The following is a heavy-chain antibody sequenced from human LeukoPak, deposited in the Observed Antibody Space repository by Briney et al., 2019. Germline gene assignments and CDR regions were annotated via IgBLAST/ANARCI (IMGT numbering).Heavy chain of an antibody. CDR2: INHSGST. CDR3: ARERSYYYGSRAYNWFDP. J-gene: IGHJ5*02. D-gene: IGHD3-10*01. V-gene: IGHV4-34*01. CDR1: GGSFSGYY. Sequence: SETLSLTCAVYGGSFSGYYWSWIRQPPGKGLEWIGEINHSGSTNYNPSLKSRVTISVDTSKNQLSLKLSSVTAADTAVYYCARERSYYYGSRAYNWFDPWGQGTLVTVSS.